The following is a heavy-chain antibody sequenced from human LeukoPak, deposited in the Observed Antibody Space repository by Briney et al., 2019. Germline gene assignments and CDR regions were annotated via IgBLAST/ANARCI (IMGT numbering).Heavy chain of an antibody. Sequence: PSETLSLTCAVYGGSFSGYYWSWVRQPPGKGLEWIGEINHSGSTNYSPSLKSRVTISVDTSKNQFSLKLSSVTAADTAVYYCAMMYSSSSGDYWGQGTLVTVSS. CDR3: AMMYSSSSGDY. CDR1: GGSFSGYY. D-gene: IGHD6-6*01. J-gene: IGHJ4*02. CDR2: INHSGST. V-gene: IGHV4-34*01.